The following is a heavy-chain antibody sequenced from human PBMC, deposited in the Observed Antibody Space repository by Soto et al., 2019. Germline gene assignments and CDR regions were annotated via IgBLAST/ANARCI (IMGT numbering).Heavy chain of an antibody. J-gene: IGHJ3*02. CDR1: GFTFSIYS. V-gene: IGHV3-23*01. D-gene: IGHD3-10*01. CDR3: ANLDPRGAFDI. Sequence: GGSLRLSCAASGFTFSIYSMTWVRQAPGKGLEWVSTISGSGGSTYYTDSVKGRFTISRDNSKNTLFLQLNSLRAEDTAVYYCANLDPRGAFDIWGQGTMVTVSS. CDR2: ISGSGGST.